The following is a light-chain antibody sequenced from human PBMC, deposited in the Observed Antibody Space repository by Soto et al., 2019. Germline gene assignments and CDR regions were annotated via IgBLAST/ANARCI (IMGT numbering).Light chain of an antibody. V-gene: IGLV2-14*03. Sequence: QSVLTQPASVSGSPGQSITISCTGTSSDVGGYNYVSWYQQYPGKAPQLMIYDVSNRPSGVSNRFSGSKSGNTASLTISGLQAEDEADYYCSSYTSSSPLFGGGTKVTVL. CDR1: SSDVGGYNY. CDR2: DVS. CDR3: SSYTSSSPL. J-gene: IGLJ2*01.